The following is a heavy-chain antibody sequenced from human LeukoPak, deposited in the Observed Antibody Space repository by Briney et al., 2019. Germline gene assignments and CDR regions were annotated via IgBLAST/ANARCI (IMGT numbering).Heavy chain of an antibody. V-gene: IGHV3-7*01. D-gene: IGHD3-22*01. J-gene: IGHJ6*03. CDR1: GFTFSSYW. Sequence: PGGSLRLSCAAYGFTFSSYWMSWVRQAPGKGPEWVANIKQDGSEKYHVDSVKGRFTISRDNAKNSLYLQMNSLRAEDTAVYYCARSHSYYYDSSGYYYPTAYYYYMDVWGKGTTVTVSS. CDR3: ARSHSYYYDSSGYYYPTAYYYYMDV. CDR2: IKQDGSEK.